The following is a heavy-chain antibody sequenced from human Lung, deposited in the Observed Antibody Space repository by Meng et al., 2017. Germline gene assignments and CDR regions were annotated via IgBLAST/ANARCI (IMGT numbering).Heavy chain of an antibody. CDR1: GGSISSGGYY. J-gene: IGHJ5*02. CDR2: TFYTGSA. V-gene: IGHV4-31*11. D-gene: IGHD4-17*01. Sequence: QVQLQESGPGLVKPSQTLSLTGAVSGGSISSGGYYWSWIRQHPGKGLEWIGYTFYTGSAYYNPSLKSRVTITPDTSKNQFSLRLTSVTAADTAVYYCARAPDYGVGTWFDPWGQGTLVTVSS. CDR3: ARAPDYGVGTWFDP.